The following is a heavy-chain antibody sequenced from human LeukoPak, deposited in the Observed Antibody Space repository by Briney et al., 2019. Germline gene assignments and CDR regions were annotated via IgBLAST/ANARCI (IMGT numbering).Heavy chain of an antibody. CDR1: GGSISSSSYY. CDR2: IYYSGST. J-gene: IGHJ6*03. Sequence: PSETLSLTCTVSGGSISSSSYYWGWIRQPPGKGLEWIGSIYYSGSTYYNPSLKSRVTISVDTSKNQFSLKLSSVTAADTAVYYCARLSGRGYYMDVWGKGTTVTVSS. CDR3: ARLSGRGYYMDV. D-gene: IGHD3-10*01. V-gene: IGHV4-39*01.